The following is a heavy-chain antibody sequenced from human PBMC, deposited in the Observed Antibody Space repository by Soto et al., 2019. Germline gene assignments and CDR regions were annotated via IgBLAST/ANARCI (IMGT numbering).Heavy chain of an antibody. V-gene: IGHV3-13*01. J-gene: IGHJ6*02. Sequence: DVQLVESGGGLVQPGGSLRLSCAASGFAFSAYDMHWVRQVTGKGLEWVSSIGTSGDAHYTGSVEGRFSASRENAKNSLYLHMNRLRAGDTAVYYCAREKGVCSSISCPNNIYHFAMEVWGQGTTVIVSS. D-gene: IGHD2-2*01. CDR1: GFAFSAYD. CDR2: IGTSGDA. CDR3: AREKGVCSSISCPNNIYHFAMEV.